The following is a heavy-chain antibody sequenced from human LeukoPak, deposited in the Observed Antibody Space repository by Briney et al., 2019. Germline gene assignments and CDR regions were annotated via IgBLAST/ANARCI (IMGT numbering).Heavy chain of an antibody. V-gene: IGHV4-59*12. D-gene: IGHD5-12*01. CDR3: AVTRGADYRIFDY. J-gene: IGHJ4*02. Sequence: SETLSLTCTVSGGSIRSYYWSWIRQPPGKGLEWIGYIYYSGSTDYNPSLKSRVTISVDTSKNQFSLKLSSVTAADTAVYYCAVTRGADYRIFDYWGQGTLVTVSS. CDR1: GGSIRSYY. CDR2: IYYSGST.